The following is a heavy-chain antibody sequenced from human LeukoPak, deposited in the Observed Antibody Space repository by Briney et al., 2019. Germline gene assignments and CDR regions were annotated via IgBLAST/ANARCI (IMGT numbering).Heavy chain of an antibody. V-gene: IGHV4-59*08. J-gene: IGHJ4*02. Sequence: SETLSLTCTVSGGSINNHYWSWIRQPPGKGLEWIGSIFYSGSTDSNPSLKGRVTISVDASKNQFSLKLSSVTAADTAMYFCARGVYIAAAQYGYWGQGTLVTVSS. D-gene: IGHD6-13*01. CDR2: IFYSGST. CDR3: ARGVYIAAAQYGY. CDR1: GGSINNHY.